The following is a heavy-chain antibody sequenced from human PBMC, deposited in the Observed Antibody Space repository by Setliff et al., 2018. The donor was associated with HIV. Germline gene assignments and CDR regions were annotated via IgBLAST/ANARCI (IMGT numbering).Heavy chain of an antibody. CDR1: GFTFRNAW. CDR3: SADAPEVSSPIDY. D-gene: IGHD2-8*01. V-gene: IGHV3-15*01. Sequence: PGGSLRLSCGASGFTFRNAWMIWVRQAPGRGLECVGRIKSKGDGGTTGFVAPVKGRFTISRDDSKNTLYLQMDSLRTEDTAVYYCSADAPEVSSPIDYWGQGTLVTVSS. J-gene: IGHJ4*02. CDR2: IKSKGDGGTT.